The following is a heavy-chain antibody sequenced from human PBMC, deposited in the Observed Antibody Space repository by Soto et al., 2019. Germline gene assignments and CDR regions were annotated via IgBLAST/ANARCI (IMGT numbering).Heavy chain of an antibody. Sequence: GGSLRLSCAASGFTFSSYTIHWVRQAPGKGLEWVALILYDGGNKYYADSVKGGFTISRDNSKNTQYLQMNSLRAEDTAVYYCARDNGYSHGHGMDVWGQGTTVTVSS. D-gene: IGHD5-18*01. CDR2: ILYDGGNK. CDR3: ARDNGYSHGHGMDV. CDR1: GFTFSSYT. J-gene: IGHJ6*02. V-gene: IGHV3-30-3*01.